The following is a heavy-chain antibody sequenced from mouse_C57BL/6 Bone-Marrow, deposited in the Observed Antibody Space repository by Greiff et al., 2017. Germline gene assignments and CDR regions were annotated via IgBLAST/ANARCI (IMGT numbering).Heavy chain of an antibody. CDR3: ARSPYGNPYYYAMDY. CDR1: GYAFSSSW. Sequence: QVQLKQSGPELVKPGASVKISCKASGYAFSSSWMNWVKQRPGKGLEWIGRIYPGDGDTNYNGKFKGKATLTADKSSSTAYMQLSSLTSEDSAVYFCARSPYGNPYYYAMDYWGQGTSVTVSS. V-gene: IGHV1-82*01. J-gene: IGHJ4*01. D-gene: IGHD2-1*01. CDR2: IYPGDGDT.